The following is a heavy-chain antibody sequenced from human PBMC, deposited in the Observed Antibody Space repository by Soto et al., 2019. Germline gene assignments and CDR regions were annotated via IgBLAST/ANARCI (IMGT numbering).Heavy chain of an antibody. V-gene: IGHV3-23*01. CDR2: ISGSASST. CDR3: AKDLSTVTTSWFDP. CDR1: GFTFSTYA. J-gene: IGHJ5*02. Sequence: EVQLLESGGDLVQPGGSLRLSCAASGFTFSTYAMSWVRQAPGKGLQWVSTISGSASSTYYADSVKGRFTISRDNSKNTLYLQMNSLRAEDTAVYYCAKDLSTVTTSWFDPWGQGTLVTVSS. D-gene: IGHD4-17*01.